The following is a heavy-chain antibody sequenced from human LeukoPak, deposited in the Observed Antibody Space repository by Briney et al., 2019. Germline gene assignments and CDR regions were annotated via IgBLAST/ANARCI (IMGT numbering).Heavy chain of an antibody. CDR3: ASTNWNYYGGWFDP. CDR1: GGSISSYY. J-gene: IGHJ5*02. D-gene: IGHD1-7*01. V-gene: IGHV4-59*08. Sequence: PSETLSLTCTVSGGSISSYYWSWIRQPPGKGLEWIGYIYYSGSTNYNPSLKSRVTISVDTSKNQFSLKLSSVTAADTAVYYCASTNWNYYGGWFDPWGQGTLVTVSS. CDR2: IYYSGST.